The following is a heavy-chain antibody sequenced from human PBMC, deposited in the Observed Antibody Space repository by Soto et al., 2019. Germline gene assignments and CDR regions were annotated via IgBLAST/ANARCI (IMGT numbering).Heavy chain of an antibody. V-gene: IGHV3-30*18. CDR3: AKGGVALDS. CDR1: GFTFSSYG. J-gene: IGHJ4*02. Sequence: QPGGSLRLSCAASGFTFSSYGLHWVRQAPGKGLEWVAVISYDGSNKYYADSVKGRFTISRDNSKNTLYLQMNSLRAEDTAVYYCAKGGVALDSWGQGTLVTVSS. CDR2: ISYDGSNK. D-gene: IGHD3-10*01.